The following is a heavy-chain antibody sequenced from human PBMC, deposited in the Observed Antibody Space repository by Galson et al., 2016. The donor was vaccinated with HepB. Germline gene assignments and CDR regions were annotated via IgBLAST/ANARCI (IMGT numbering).Heavy chain of an antibody. V-gene: IGHV3-7*01. CDR1: GVSFSSYW. J-gene: IGHJ5*02. Sequence: SLRLSCAASGVSFSSYWMSWVRQAPGKGLEWVANIKQDGSEKYYVDSVKGRFTISRDNAKNSLYLQMNSLRAEDTAVYYCARGESIFAPWGQGTLVTVSS. D-gene: IGHD3-3*01. CDR2: IKQDGSEK. CDR3: ARGESIFAP.